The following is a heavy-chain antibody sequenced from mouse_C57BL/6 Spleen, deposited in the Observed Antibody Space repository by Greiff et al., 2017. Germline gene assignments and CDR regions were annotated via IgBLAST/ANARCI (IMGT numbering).Heavy chain of an antibody. CDR3: ARYSMGYAMDY. D-gene: IGHD2-10*02. J-gene: IGHJ4*01. CDR2: IRNKANGYTT. V-gene: IGHV7-3*01. CDR1: GFTFPDYY. Sequence: EVHLVESGGGLVQPGGSLSLSCAASGFTFPDYYLSWVRQPPGKALEWLGFIRNKANGYTTEYSASVKGRFTISRDNSQSILYLQMNALRAEDSATYYCARYSMGYAMDYWGQGTSVTVSS.